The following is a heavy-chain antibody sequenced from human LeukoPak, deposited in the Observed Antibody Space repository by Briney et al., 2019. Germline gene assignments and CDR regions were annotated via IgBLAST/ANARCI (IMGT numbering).Heavy chain of an antibody. Sequence: GRSLRLSCAASGFTFSSYAMHWVRQAPGKGLEWVALISFDGRKSYYADSVQGRFTISRDNSKNTLYLQMSSLRAEDAAMYYCAGVIYSTWEKSPTFDYWGQGTLVTVSS. J-gene: IGHJ4*02. D-gene: IGHD1-26*01. CDR2: ISFDGRKS. CDR1: GFTFSSYA. CDR3: AGVIYSTWEKSPTFDY. V-gene: IGHV3-30*04.